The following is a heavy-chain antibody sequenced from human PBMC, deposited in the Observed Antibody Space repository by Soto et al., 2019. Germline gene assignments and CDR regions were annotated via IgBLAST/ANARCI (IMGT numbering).Heavy chain of an antibody. J-gene: IGHJ6*02. CDR2: ISYDGSNK. Sequence: QVQLVESGGGVVQPGRSLRLSCAASGFTFSSYAMHWVRQAPGKGLEWVAVISYDGSNKYYADSVKGRFTISRDNSKNALYLQMNSLRAEDTAVYYCARGCRRTGTPRPYCYYGMDVWGQGTTGTVSS. V-gene: IGHV3-30-3*01. D-gene: IGHD1-7*01. CDR1: GFTFSSYA. CDR3: ARGCRRTGTPRPYCYYGMDV.